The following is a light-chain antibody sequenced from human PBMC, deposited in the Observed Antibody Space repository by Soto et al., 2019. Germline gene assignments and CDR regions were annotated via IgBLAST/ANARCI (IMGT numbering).Light chain of an antibody. CDR3: TSSTSGSLYV. CDR1: SSDVGGYNY. Sequence: QSVLTQAASVSGSPGQSITISCTGTSSDVGGYNYVSWYQQFPGKVPKLLIYNVSNRPSGVSNRFSGSKSGNTASLTISGLQAEDEADYFCTSSTSGSLYVFGTGTKVTVL. V-gene: IGLV2-14*01. CDR2: NVS. J-gene: IGLJ1*01.